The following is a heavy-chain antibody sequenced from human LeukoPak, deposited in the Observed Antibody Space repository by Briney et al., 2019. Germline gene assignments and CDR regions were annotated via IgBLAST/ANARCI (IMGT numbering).Heavy chain of an antibody. D-gene: IGHD5-18*01. J-gene: IGHJ6*03. CDR3: ARVDSRGSAGYHYYYYYMDV. CDR2: IYHSGST. V-gene: IGHV4-38-2*02. CDR1: GYSINNGYY. Sequence: SETLSLTCTVSGYSINNGYYWGWIRQPPGKGLEWIGSIYHSGSTYYKPSLKSRVTISVDTSKIQFSLKLSSVTAADTAVYYCARVDSRGSAGYHYYYYYMDVWGKGTTVTISS.